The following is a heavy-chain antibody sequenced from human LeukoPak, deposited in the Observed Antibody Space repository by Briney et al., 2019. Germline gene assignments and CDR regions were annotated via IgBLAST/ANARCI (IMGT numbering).Heavy chain of an antibody. D-gene: IGHD5-12*01. CDR2: ISGSSGST. Sequence: GASLRLACAASGFTFSSYAMSWVRQAPGKGLEWVSAISGSSGSTYYADSVKGRFTISRDNSKNTLYLQMNSLRAEDTAVYYCAKERLPTRDYFDYWGQGTLVTVSS. J-gene: IGHJ4*02. CDR3: AKERLPTRDYFDY. V-gene: IGHV3-23*01. CDR1: GFTFSSYA.